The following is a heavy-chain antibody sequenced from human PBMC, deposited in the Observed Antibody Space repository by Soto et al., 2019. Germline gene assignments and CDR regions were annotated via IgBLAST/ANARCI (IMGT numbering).Heavy chain of an antibody. CDR2: IYWNDDK. CDR1: GFSLSTSGVG. CDR3: AHRPIGLGYCSSTSCHNWFGP. D-gene: IGHD2-2*01. V-gene: IGHV2-5*01. Sequence: QITLKESGPTLVKPTQTLKLTCTFSGFSLSTSGVGVGWIRQPPGKALEWLALIYWNDDKRYSPSLKSSLTITKDTSKHQVVLTMTSMDTVDTATYYCAHRPIGLGYCSSTSCHNWFGPWGQGTLVTVSS. J-gene: IGHJ5*02.